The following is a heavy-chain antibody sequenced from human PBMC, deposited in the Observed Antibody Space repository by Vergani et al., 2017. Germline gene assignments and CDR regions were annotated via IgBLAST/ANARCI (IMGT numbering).Heavy chain of an antibody. V-gene: IGHV5-51*01. J-gene: IGHJ6*03. CDR3: ARHFTHSXSYYRDYYYYYMDV. CDR2: IYPGDSDT. CDR1: GYSFTSYW. Sequence: EVQLVQSGAEVKKPGESVKISCKGSGYSFTSYWIGWVRQMPGKGLEWMGIIYPGDSDTRYSPSFQGQVTISADKSISTAYLQWSSLKASDTAMYYCARHFTHSXSYYRDYYYYYMDVWGKGTTVTVSS. D-gene: IGHD1-26*01.